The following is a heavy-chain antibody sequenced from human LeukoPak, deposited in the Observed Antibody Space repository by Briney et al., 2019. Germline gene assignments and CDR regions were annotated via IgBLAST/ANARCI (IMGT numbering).Heavy chain of an antibody. J-gene: IGHJ4*02. CDR3: ARGIPFTSYKYDSNGYYGLNY. CDR1: GGTFSSYA. D-gene: IGHD3-22*01. V-gene: IGHV1-69*05. CDR2: IIPIFGTA. Sequence: ASVKVSCKASGGTFSSYAISWVRQAPGRGLEWMGGIIPIFGTANYAQKFQGRVTITTDESTSTAYMELSSLRPEDTAVYYCARGIPFTSYKYDSNGYYGLNYWGQGTLVTVSS.